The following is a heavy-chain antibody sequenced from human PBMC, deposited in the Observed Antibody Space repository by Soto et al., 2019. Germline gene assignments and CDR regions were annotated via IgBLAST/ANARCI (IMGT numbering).Heavy chain of an antibody. D-gene: IGHD2-15*01. CDR3: ARLSTSAGRRDLAC. CDR2: MNQDGSES. V-gene: IGHV3-7*01. CDR1: GFSLSSYC. J-gene: IGHJ4*02. Sequence: EVQLVESGGGLVQPGGSLRLSCAASGFSLSSYCLSWVRQAPGKGLEWVANMNQDGSESDYVGSVKGRFTFTRANAKNSLYLQMNSLRAEDTAVYYCARLSTSAGRRDLACWGQGTLVTVSS.